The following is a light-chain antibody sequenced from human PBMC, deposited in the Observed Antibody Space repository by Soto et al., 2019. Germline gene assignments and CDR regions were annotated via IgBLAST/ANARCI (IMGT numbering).Light chain of an antibody. CDR1: SSDVGGYNY. J-gene: IGLJ1*01. V-gene: IGLV2-14*01. CDR3: SSYTSSSTLEV. Sequence: QSALTQPASVSGSPGQSITISCTGTSSDVGGYNYVSWYQQHPGKAPKLMIYEVSNRPSGLSNRFSGSKSGNTASLTISGLHAEDEADYYCSSYTSSSTLEVFGTGTQLTVL. CDR2: EVS.